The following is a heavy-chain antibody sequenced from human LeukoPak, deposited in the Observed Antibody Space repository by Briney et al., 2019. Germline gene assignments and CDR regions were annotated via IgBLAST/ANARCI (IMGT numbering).Heavy chain of an antibody. V-gene: IGHV4-59*01. CDR3: ARGLPHIDY. Sequence: PSETLSLTCTVSGGSISSYYWSWIRQPPGKGLEWIGYIYYSGSTNYNPSLKSRVTISVDTSKNQFSLKLSSVTAADTAVYYCARGLPHIDYWGQGTLVTVSS. J-gene: IGHJ4*02. CDR2: IYYSGST. CDR1: GGSISSYY.